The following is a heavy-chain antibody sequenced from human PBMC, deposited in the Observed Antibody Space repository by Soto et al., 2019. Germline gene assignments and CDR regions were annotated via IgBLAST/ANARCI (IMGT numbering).Heavy chain of an antibody. CDR3: ARDPLNYYYDSSGYLDY. CDR1: GFTFTRYS. V-gene: IGHV3-21*01. Sequence: PGGSLRLSCAASGFTFTRYSMNWVRQAPGKGLEWVSSISSTTNYIYYGDSMKGRFTISRDNAKNTLYLQMNSLRAEDTAVYYCARDPLNYYYDSSGYLDYWGQGTLVTVSS. D-gene: IGHD3-22*01. CDR2: ISSTTNYI. J-gene: IGHJ4*02.